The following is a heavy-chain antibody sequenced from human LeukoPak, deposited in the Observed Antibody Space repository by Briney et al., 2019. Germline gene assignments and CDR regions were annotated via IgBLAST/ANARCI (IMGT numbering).Heavy chain of an antibody. CDR1: GFTFSNNA. J-gene: IGHJ4*02. V-gene: IGHV3-30-3*01. CDR2: ISHDGSTK. CDR3: VKEGVGSSYDY. D-gene: IGHD6-6*01. Sequence: GGSLRLSCTASGFTFSNNAMHWVRQAPGKGLEWVAVISHDGSTKAYADFVKGRFSISRDTSKNTLYLQMNSLRADDTAVYHCVKEGVGSSYDYWGQGTLVTVSA.